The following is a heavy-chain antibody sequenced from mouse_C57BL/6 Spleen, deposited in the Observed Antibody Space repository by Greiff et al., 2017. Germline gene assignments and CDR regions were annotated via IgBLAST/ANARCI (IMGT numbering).Heavy chain of an antibody. V-gene: IGHV1-15*01. CDR2: IDPETGGT. Sequence: VQLQQPGAELVRPGASVTLSCKASGYTFTDYEMHWVKQTPVHGLEWIGAIDPETGGTAYNQKFKGKSILTAAKSSSTAYMELRSLTSEDSAVYYYTRHLLWDRGAMDYWGQGTSVTVSS. D-gene: IGHD2-1*01. CDR3: TRHLLWDRGAMDY. CDR1: GYTFTDYE. J-gene: IGHJ4*01.